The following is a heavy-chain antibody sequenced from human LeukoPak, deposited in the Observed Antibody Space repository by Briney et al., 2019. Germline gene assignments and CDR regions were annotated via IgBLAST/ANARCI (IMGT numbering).Heavy chain of an antibody. Sequence: GGSLRLSCAASGFTVSSNYMSWVRQAPGKGLEWVSVIYSGGSTYYADSVKGRFTISRDNPKNTLYLQMNSLRAEDTAVYYCARAIVVVPAAILAAGYFDYWGQGTLVHVSS. CDR2: IYSGGST. J-gene: IGHJ4*02. D-gene: IGHD2-2*02. V-gene: IGHV3-66*02. CDR3: ARAIVVVPAAILAAGYFDY. CDR1: GFTVSSNY.